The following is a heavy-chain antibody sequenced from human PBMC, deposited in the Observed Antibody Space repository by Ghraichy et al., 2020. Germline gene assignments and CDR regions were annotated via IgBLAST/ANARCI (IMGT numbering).Heavy chain of an antibody. D-gene: IGHD2-2*01. CDR1: GFTFRDYS. CDR3: ANDHLDARYCSSTSCLFEFDN. V-gene: IGHV3-23*01. CDR2: ISGGAGST. Sequence: GGSLRLSCAASGFTFRDYSMSWVRQALGKGLEWVSTISGGAGSTYYADSVKGRFTISRDNSKNTLYLQMNRLRAEDTAVYYCANDHLDARYCSSTSCLFEFDNWGQGTLITDSS. J-gene: IGHJ4*02.